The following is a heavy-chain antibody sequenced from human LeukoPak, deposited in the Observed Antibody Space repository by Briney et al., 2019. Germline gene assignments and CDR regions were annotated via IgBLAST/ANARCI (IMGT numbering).Heavy chain of an antibody. J-gene: IGHJ4*02. CDR1: GFTVITND. Sequence: GGSLRLSCAASGFTVITNDMTWVRQAPGKGLEWVSVLYSDGNTKYADSVQGRFTISRDNSKNTLYLEMNSLSPDDTAVYYCARGVEPLAANTLAYSGQGTLVTVSS. CDR2: LYSDGNT. V-gene: IGHV3-53*01. D-gene: IGHD1-14*01. CDR3: ARGVEPLAANTLAY.